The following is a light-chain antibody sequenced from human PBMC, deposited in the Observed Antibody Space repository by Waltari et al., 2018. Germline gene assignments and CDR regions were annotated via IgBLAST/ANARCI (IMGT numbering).Light chain of an antibody. J-gene: IGKJ4*01. V-gene: IGKV3-20*01. CDR3: QQYDISPLT. CDR2: GAS. CDR1: QTVRTTY. Sequence: EIVLTQSPGTLSLSPGERATLSCRASQTVRTTYLAWYHQKPGQAPHPLIYGASSRATGIPDRFSGSGSGTDFSLTISSLEPEDFAVYYCQQYDISPLTFGGGTKVEIK.